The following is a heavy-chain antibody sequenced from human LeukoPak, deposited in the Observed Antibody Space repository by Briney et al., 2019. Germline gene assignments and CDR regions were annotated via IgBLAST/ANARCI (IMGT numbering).Heavy chain of an antibody. V-gene: IGHV3-23*01. CDR2: ISASGGST. Sequence: GGSLRLSCAASGFTFSSSAMSWVRQVPGKGLEWVSGISASGGSTYYADSVRGRFTISRDNSKNTLYVQMNSLRDEDTAVYYCAKADDGRYPYYFDYWGQGTPVTVSS. CDR1: GFTFSSSA. CDR3: AKADDGRYPYYFDY. J-gene: IGHJ4*02. D-gene: IGHD3-16*02.